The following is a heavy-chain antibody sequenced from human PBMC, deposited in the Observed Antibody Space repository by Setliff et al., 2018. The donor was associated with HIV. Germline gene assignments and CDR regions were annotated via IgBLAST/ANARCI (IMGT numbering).Heavy chain of an antibody. CDR1: GYTFTGYY. D-gene: IGHD2-8*01. J-gene: IGHJ3*02. Sequence: ASVKVSCKASGYTFTGYYMHWVRQAPGQGLEWMGRINPNSGGTNHAQKFQGRVTMTRDTSISTAYMELSRLRSDNTAVYYCASKIFCTNGVCLDAFDIWGQGTKVT. CDR2: INPNSGGT. V-gene: IGHV1-2*06. CDR3: ASKIFCTNGVCLDAFDI.